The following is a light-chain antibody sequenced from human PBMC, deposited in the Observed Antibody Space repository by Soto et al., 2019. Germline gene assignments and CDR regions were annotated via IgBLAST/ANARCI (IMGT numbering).Light chain of an antibody. CDR3: QQYGTSPIT. V-gene: IGKV3D-15*02. CDR2: LAS. CDR1: QSVSNN. J-gene: IGKJ5*01. Sequence: EIVMTQSPATLSVSPGERAALSCRASQSVSNNVAWYLQKPGQAPRLLVYLASTRAPGIPARFSGSGSGTDFTLTISSLEPEDFAVYYCQQYGTSPITFGQGTRLEIK.